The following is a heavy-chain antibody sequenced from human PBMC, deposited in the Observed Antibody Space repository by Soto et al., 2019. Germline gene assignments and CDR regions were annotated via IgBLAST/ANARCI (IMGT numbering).Heavy chain of an antibody. V-gene: IGHV1-69*04. D-gene: IGHD6-13*01. CDR2: IIPILGIA. Sequence: SVKVSCKASGGTFSSYTISWVRQAPGQGLEWMGRIIPILGIANYAQKFQGRVTITADKSTSTAYMELSSLRSEDTAVYYCARDAPWQLVSVGIYYYYGMDVWGQGTTVTVSS. J-gene: IGHJ6*02. CDR1: GGTFSSYT. CDR3: ARDAPWQLVSVGIYYYYGMDV.